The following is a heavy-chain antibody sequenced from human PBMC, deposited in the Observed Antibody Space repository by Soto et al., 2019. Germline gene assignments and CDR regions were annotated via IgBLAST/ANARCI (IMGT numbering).Heavy chain of an antibody. J-gene: IGHJ4*02. Sequence: ESLLLSCAASGFSFNSYNMNWVRQAPGKGLEWVSSISSTSSFKYYGDSLKGRFTISRDNAKNSLYLQMNSLRAEDTALYYCARGAYCSGDCYPDFWGQGTLVTVSS. CDR1: GFSFNSYN. D-gene: IGHD2-21*02. V-gene: IGHV3-21*01. CDR2: ISSTSSFK. CDR3: ARGAYCSGDCYPDF.